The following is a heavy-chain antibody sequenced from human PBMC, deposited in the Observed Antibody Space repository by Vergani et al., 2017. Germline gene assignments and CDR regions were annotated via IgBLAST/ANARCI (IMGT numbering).Heavy chain of an antibody. CDR3: ARDRDSSSWSYAFDI. V-gene: IGHV3-11*04. CDR1: GFTFSDYY. Sequence: QVQLVESGGGLVKPGGSLRLSCAASGFTFSDYYMSWIRQAPGKGLEWVSYISSSGSTIYYADSVKGRFTISRDNSKNTLYLQMNSLRAEDTAVYYCARDRDSSSWSYAFDIWGQGTMVTVSS. D-gene: IGHD6-13*01. J-gene: IGHJ3*02. CDR2: ISSSGSTI.